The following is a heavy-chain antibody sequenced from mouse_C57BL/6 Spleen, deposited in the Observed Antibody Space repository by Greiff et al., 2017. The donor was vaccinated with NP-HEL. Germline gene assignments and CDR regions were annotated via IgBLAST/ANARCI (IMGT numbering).Heavy chain of an antibody. Sequence: VQLQQSGAELVRPGSSVKLSCKASGYTFTSYWMHWVKQRPIQGLEWIGNIDPSDSETHYNQKFKDKATLTVDKSSSTAYMQLSSLTSEDSAVYYCARGSLRWDYFDYWGQGTTLTVSS. CDR1: GYTFTSYW. J-gene: IGHJ2*01. CDR3: ARGSLRWDYFDY. D-gene: IGHD1-1*01. V-gene: IGHV1-52*01. CDR2: IDPSDSET.